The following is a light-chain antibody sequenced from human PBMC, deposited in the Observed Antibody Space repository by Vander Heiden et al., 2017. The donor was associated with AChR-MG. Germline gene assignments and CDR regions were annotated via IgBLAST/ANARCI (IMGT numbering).Light chain of an antibody. Sequence: QSALTQPRSVSGSPGQSLTISCTGPSSDVGGDDYVSWFQQHPGNAPKVILDDVTKRPSGVPDRFSGSKSGNTASLTMSGLQAEDEADYYCCSYAGTYWLFGGGTKLTVL. CDR3: CSYAGTYWL. J-gene: IGLJ3*02. CDR2: DVT. V-gene: IGLV2-11*01. CDR1: SSDVGGDDY.